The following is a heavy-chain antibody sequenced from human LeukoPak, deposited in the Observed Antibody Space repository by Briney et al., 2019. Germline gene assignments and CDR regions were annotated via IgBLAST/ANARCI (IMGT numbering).Heavy chain of an antibody. CDR1: GESISSHY. D-gene: IGHD1-26*01. V-gene: IGHV4-59*08. Sequence: SETLSLTCNVSGESISSHYWSWTRQSPGKALEWIGYVTNSGTTKFNPSLKSRVTISVDTSKNQFSLKLNSVTAADTAMYYCAKSGGYGLIDYWGQGTLVTVSS. CDR2: VTNSGTT. J-gene: IGHJ4*02. CDR3: AKSGGYGLIDY.